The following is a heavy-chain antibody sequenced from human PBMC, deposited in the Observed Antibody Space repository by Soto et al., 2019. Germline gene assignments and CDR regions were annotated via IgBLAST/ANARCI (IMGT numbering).Heavy chain of an antibody. CDR3: AHEYSSSWYGANWFDP. V-gene: IGHV6-1*01. CDR1: GDSVSSNSAA. Sequence: SQTLSLTCAISGDSVSSNSAAWNWIRQSPSRGLEWLGRTYYRSKWYNDYAVSVKSRITINPDTSKNQFSLQLNSVTPEDTAVYYCAHEYSSSWYGANWFDPWGQGTLVTVSS. D-gene: IGHD6-13*01. CDR2: TYYRSKWYN. J-gene: IGHJ5*02.